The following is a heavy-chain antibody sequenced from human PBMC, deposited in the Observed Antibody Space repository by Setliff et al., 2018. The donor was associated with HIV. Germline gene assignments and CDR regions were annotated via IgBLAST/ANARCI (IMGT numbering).Heavy chain of an antibody. CDR1: GFTFSGSP. CDR2: INTRADNYAT. D-gene: IGHD2-21*01. Sequence: GGSLRLSCAASGFTFSGSPIHWVSQASRKGLEWFGRINTRADNYATAYAASVIGRFTISRDDSINTPFLQMYSLKIEDAAVDYCTGPQYFFHIGGSDYWGQGTLVTVSS. J-gene: IGHJ4*02. CDR3: TGPQYFFHIGGSDY. V-gene: IGHV3-73*01.